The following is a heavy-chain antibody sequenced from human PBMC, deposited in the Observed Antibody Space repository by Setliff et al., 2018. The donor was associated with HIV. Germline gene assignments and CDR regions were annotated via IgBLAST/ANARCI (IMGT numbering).Heavy chain of an antibody. Sequence: SETLSLTCSVSHGSIFGDYWSWVRQSPGKGLEWIAWIDDSGNTNYNPSLKSRVTISVGTSNNQFSVKLTSVTPADTALYYCARGGASSKYFDSWGQGTLVTVSS. V-gene: IGHV4-59*01. CDR3: ARGGASSKYFDS. D-gene: IGHD2-15*01. CDR2: IDDSGNT. CDR1: HGSIFGDY. J-gene: IGHJ4*02.